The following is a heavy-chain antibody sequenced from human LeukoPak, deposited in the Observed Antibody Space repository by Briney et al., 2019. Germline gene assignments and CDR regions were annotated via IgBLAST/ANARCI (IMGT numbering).Heavy chain of an antibody. Sequence: GGSLRLSCAASGFTFNNYAMNWVRQAPGKGLEWVSTISDSGGSTYYADSVKGRFTISRDNSKNTLYLQMNSLRAEDTAVYYCAKGVSGGNHFDYWGQGTLVTVSS. CDR2: ISDSGGST. CDR1: GFTFNNYA. CDR3: AKGVSGGNHFDY. D-gene: IGHD4-23*01. V-gene: IGHV3-23*01. J-gene: IGHJ4*02.